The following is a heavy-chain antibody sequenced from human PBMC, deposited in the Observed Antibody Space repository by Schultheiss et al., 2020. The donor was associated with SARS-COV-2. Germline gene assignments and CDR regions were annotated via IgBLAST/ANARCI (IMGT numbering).Heavy chain of an antibody. CDR3: ARSLHYYDSRYRFDY. Sequence: SETLSLTCAVYGGSFSGYYWSWIRQPPGKGLEWIGSIYYSGSTNYNPSLKSRVTISVDTSKNQFSLKLSSVTAADTAVYYCARSLHYYDSRYRFDYWGQGTLVTVSS. J-gene: IGHJ4*02. CDR1: GGSFSGYY. D-gene: IGHD3-22*01. CDR2: IYYSGST. V-gene: IGHV4-59*01.